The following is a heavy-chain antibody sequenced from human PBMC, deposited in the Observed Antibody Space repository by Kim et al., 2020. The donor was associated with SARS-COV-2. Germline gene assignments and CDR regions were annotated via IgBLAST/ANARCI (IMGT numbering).Heavy chain of an antibody. CDR1: GYTFTGYY. V-gene: IGHV1-2*02. CDR2: INPNSGGT. J-gene: IGHJ6*03. D-gene: IGHD1-1*01. Sequence: ASVKVSCKASGYTFTGYYMHWVRQAPGQGLEWMGWINPNSGGTNYAQKFQGRVTMTRDTSISTGYMELSRLRSDDTAVYYCARGTTYYYYMDVWGKGTTVTVSS. CDR3: ARGTTYYYYMDV.